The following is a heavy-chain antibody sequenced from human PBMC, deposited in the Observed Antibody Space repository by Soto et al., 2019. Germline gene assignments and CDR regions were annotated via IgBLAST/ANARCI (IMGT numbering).Heavy chain of an antibody. CDR1: GGSISSYY. V-gene: IGHV4-4*07. CDR3: ARVQGEYYFEY. CDR2: IYTSGST. D-gene: IGHD2-21*01. Sequence: SLTCTGAGGSISSYYWICIRQPAVKGLEWIGRIYTSGSTNYNPSLKSRVTMSVDTSKNQFSLKLSYVTAADTAVYYCARVQGEYYFEYSGKRTLVT. J-gene: IGHJ4*02.